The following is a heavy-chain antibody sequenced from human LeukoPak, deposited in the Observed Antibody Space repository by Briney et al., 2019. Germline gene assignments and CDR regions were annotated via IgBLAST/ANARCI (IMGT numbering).Heavy chain of an antibody. V-gene: IGHV4-59*07. CDR2: IYYSGST. D-gene: IGHD5-18*01. Sequence: SDTLSLTCTVSGGSISSYYWIWIRQPPGKGLEWIGYIYYSGSTNYNPSLKSRVTVSGDTYKNQFSLKLSSVTAADTPVFYCARFYRAMGDFDYWGQGTLVTVSS. J-gene: IGHJ4*02. CDR3: ARFYRAMGDFDY. CDR1: GGSISSYY.